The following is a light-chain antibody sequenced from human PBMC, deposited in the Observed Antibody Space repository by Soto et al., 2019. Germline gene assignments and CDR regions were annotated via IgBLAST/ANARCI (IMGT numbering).Light chain of an antibody. CDR2: EXP. J-gene: IGLJ1*01. CDR3: CSYAGNYIYV. CDR1: SSDVGAYAY. V-gene: IGLV2-11*01. Sequence: QSALTQPRSVSGSPGQSVTISCTGTSSDVGAYAYVSWYQQRPGRAPSLMVYEXPXXHXGVPDSLYGYKSGNTASLTISGLQAEDEAVYYCCSYAGNYIYVFGTGTKVPVL.